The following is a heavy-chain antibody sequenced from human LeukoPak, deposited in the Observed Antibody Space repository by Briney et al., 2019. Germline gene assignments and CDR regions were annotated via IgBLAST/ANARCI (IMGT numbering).Heavy chain of an antibody. CDR1: GYTFTSYA. Sequence: GASVKVSCKASGYTFTSYAMHWVRQAPGQRLEWMGWINAGNGNTKYSQKFQGRVTITRDTSASTAYMELSSLRSEDTAVYYCARVLVDSSGWDHFDYWGQGTLVTVSS. CDR3: ARVLVDSSGWDHFDY. J-gene: IGHJ4*02. CDR2: INAGNGNT. V-gene: IGHV1-3*01. D-gene: IGHD6-19*01.